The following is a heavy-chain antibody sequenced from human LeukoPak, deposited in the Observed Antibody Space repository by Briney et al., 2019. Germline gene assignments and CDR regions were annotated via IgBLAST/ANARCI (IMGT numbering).Heavy chain of an antibody. Sequence: GGSLRLSCTPSGFTFGVYALSWVRRAPGKGLEWVGFMRSGETPQYAASVSGRFIISRDDSNRVAHLQMSSLKTEDTALYYCARSRDGYNFAFDYWGRGTLVTVSS. D-gene: IGHD5-24*01. CDR2: MRSGETP. CDR3: ARSRDGYNFAFDY. V-gene: IGHV3-49*04. CDR1: GFTFGVYA. J-gene: IGHJ4*02.